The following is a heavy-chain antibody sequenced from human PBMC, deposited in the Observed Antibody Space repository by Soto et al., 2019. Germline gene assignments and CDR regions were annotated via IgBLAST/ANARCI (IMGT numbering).Heavy chain of an antibody. Sequence: GGSLRLSCAASGFIVSSNYISCVLQAPWKGLEWVSVIYSGGGRTYYADSVKGRFTISRDNSKYTLYLQMNSLRAEDTSVYYCARDPFGFFYFDSWGQGTPVTVSS. V-gene: IGHV3-66*01. CDR1: GFIVSSNY. D-gene: IGHD3-10*01. CDR2: IYSGGGRT. CDR3: ARDPFGFFYFDS. J-gene: IGHJ4*02.